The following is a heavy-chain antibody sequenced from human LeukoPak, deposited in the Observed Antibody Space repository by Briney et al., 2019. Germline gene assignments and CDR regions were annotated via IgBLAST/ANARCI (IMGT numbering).Heavy chain of an antibody. V-gene: IGHV3-30*03. CDR2: ISYDGSNK. CDR3: ARDLSGSTFDY. Sequence: GRSLRLSCAASGFTFNSYGMHWVRQAPGKGLEWVAVISYDGSNKYYADSVRGRFTVSRDNAKNSLYLQMNSLRAEDTAVYYCARDLSGSTFDYWGQGTLVTVSS. CDR1: GFTFNSYG. J-gene: IGHJ4*02. D-gene: IGHD1-26*01.